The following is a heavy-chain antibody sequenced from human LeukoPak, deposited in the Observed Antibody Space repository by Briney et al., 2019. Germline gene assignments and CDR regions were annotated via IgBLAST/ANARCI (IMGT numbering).Heavy chain of an antibody. Sequence: GGSLRLSCAASGFTFSSYGMNWARQAPGKGLEWVSSISASPYIYYADSVKGRFTISRDDSKNSLYLQMNSLRAEDTALYYCARGGLSGQRTDPFDIWGQGTMVTVSS. CDR1: GFTFSSYG. CDR2: ISASPYI. CDR3: ARGGLSGQRTDPFDI. V-gene: IGHV3-21*01. D-gene: IGHD2/OR15-2a*01. J-gene: IGHJ3*02.